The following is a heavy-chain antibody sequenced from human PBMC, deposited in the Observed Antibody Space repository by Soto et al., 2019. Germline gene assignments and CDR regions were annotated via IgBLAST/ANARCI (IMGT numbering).Heavy chain of an antibody. Sequence: ASVKVSCKASGYTFTSYAMHWVRQAPGQRLEWMGWINAGNGNTKYSQKFQGRVTITRDTSASTAYMELSSLRSEDTAVYYCARSIVVVTALEYLGQGTLVTVSS. D-gene: IGHD2-21*02. J-gene: IGHJ4*02. CDR2: INAGNGNT. CDR1: GYTFTSYA. V-gene: IGHV1-3*01. CDR3: ARSIVVVTALEY.